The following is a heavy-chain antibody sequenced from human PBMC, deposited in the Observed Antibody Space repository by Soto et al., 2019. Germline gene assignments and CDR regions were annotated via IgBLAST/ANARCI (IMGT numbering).Heavy chain of an antibody. V-gene: IGHV3-33*01. CDR3: AREGRPYSSAYHYFDY. CDR2: IWYDGSNK. D-gene: IGHD6-25*01. CDR1: GFTFSSYG. J-gene: IGHJ4*02. Sequence: QVQLVESGGGVVQPGRSLRRSCAASGFTFSSYGMHWVRQAPGKGLEWVAVIWYDGSNKYYADSVKGRFTISRDNSKNTLYLPMNSLRAEDTAVYYCAREGRPYSSAYHYFDYWGQGTLVTVSS.